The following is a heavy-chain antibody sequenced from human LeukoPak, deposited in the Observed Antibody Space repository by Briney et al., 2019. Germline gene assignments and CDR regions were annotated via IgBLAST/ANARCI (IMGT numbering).Heavy chain of an antibody. CDR2: INSDGSTT. Sequence: GGSLRLSCAASGFTSSSYWMHWVRQAPGKGLVWVSRINSDGSTTSYADSVKGRFTISRDNAKNSLYLQMNSLRAEDTAVYYCARINDYGDFHFDYWGQGTLVTVSS. J-gene: IGHJ4*02. V-gene: IGHV3-74*01. D-gene: IGHD4-17*01. CDR3: ARINDYGDFHFDY. CDR1: GFTSSSYW.